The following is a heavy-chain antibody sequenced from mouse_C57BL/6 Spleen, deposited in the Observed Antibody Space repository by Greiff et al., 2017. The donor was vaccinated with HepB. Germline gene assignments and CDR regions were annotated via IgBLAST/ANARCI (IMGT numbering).Heavy chain of an antibody. Sequence: QESCKASGYTFTSYWMQWVKQRPGQGLEWIGEIDPSDSYTNYNQKFKGKATLTVDTSSSTAYMQLSSLTSEDSAVYYCARKESYDGYGYLGQCTTLTVAS. V-gene: IGHV1-50*01. CDR1: GYTFTSYW. CDR2: IDPSDSYT. CDR3: ARKESYDGYGY. J-gene: IGHJ2*01. D-gene: IGHD2-3*01.